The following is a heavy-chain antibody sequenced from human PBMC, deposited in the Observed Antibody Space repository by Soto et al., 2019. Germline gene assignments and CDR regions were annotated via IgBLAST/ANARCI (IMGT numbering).Heavy chain of an antibody. CDR2: ISGSGGST. J-gene: IGHJ4*02. CDR1: GFTFSSYA. Sequence: GGSLRLSCAASGFTFSSYAMSWVRQAPGKGLEWVSAISGSGGSTYYADSVKGRFTISRDNAQNSLFLQMNTLRPEDTAMYYCARVAYWGPGTQVTVSS. V-gene: IGHV3-23*01. CDR3: ARVAY.